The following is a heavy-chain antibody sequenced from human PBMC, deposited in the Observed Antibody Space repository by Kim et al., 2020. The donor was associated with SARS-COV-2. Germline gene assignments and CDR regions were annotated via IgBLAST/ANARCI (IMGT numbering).Heavy chain of an antibody. CDR1: GFTFGDYA. Sequence: GGSLRLSCAASGFTFGDYAMHWVRQAPGKGLEWVSGISWNSGSIGYADSVKGRFTISRDNAKNSLYLQMNSLRAEDTALYYCAKDTSPGYSSLEGIDYWSQGTLVTVSS. J-gene: IGHJ4*02. D-gene: IGHD6-19*01. CDR3: AKDTSPGYSSLEGIDY. V-gene: IGHV3-9*01. CDR2: ISWNSGSI.